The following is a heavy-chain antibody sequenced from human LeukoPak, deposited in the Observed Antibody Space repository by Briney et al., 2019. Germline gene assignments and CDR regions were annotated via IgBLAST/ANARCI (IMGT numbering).Heavy chain of an antibody. CDR3: ARSSSSGRANAFDI. J-gene: IGHJ3*02. D-gene: IGHD3-22*01. CDR2: INPNSGGT. CDR1: GYTFTGYY. Sequence: ASVTVSCKASGYTFTGYYMHWVRQAPGQGLEWMGWINPNSGGTNYAQKFQGRVTMTRDTSISTAYMELSRLRSDDTAVYYCARSSSSGRANAFDIWGQGTMVTVSS. V-gene: IGHV1-2*02.